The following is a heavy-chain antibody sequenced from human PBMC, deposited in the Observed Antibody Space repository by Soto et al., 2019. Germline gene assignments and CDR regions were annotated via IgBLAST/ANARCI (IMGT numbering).Heavy chain of an antibody. Sequence: GGSLRLSCAASGFTFSNYAMNWVRQAPGKGLEWVSYISSSGTSIYYADSVKGRFTTSRDNTKNSLNLQMNSLRVDDTAVYYCASRYIAAVGTTWYFDLWGRGTLVTVSS. J-gene: IGHJ2*01. CDR3: ASRYIAAVGTTWYFDL. D-gene: IGHD6-13*01. CDR1: GFTFSNYA. V-gene: IGHV3-48*01. CDR2: ISSSGTSI.